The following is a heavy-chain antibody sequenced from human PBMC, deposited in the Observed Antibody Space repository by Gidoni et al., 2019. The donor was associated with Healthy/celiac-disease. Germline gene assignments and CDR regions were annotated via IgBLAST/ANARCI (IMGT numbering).Heavy chain of an antibody. J-gene: IGHJ6*02. CDR3: ARRPIWFGTKTYYYYGMDV. Sequence: QVQLQESGPGPVKPAGTLSLTCPVSGGSSSRSNWWSWVRQPPGKGLEWIGEIYHSGSTNYTPSLKSRVTISVDKSKNQFSLKLSSVTAADTAVYYCARRPIWFGTKTYYYYGMDVWGQGTTVTVSS. CDR2: IYHSGST. CDR1: GGSSSRSNW. V-gene: IGHV4-4*02. D-gene: IGHD3-10*01.